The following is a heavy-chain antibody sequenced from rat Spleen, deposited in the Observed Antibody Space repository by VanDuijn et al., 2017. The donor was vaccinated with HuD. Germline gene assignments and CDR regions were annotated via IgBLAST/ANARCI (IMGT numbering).Heavy chain of an antibody. D-gene: IGHD5-1*01. CDR3: ARDWEEWYCDF. CDR2: MWSDGDT. Sequence: QVQLKESGPGLVQPSQTLSLTCTVSGLSLTSNSVSWIRQPPGKGLEWMGVMWSDGDTSYNSALKSRLSISRDTSKSQVFLKMSRLQTEDTATYYCARDWEEWYCDFWGPGTMVTVSS. CDR1: GLSLTSNS. J-gene: IGHJ1*01. V-gene: IGHV2-32*01.